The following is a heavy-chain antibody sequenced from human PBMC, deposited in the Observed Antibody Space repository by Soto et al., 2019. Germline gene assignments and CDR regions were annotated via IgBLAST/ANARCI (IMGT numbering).Heavy chain of an antibody. CDR2: IWYDGSNK. D-gene: IGHD4-4*01. Sequence: GGSLRLSCAASGFTFSSYGMHWVRQAPGKGLEWVAVIWYDGSNKYYADSVKGRFTISRDNSKNTLYLQMNSLRAEDTAVYYCARDLIDYTGGMDVWGQGTTVTVSS. CDR3: ARDLIDYTGGMDV. CDR1: GFTFSSYG. V-gene: IGHV3-33*01. J-gene: IGHJ6*02.